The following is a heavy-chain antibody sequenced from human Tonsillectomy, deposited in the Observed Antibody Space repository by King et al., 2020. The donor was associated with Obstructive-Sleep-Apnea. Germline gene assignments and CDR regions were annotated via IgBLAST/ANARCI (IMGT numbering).Heavy chain of an antibody. Sequence: VQLQESGPGLVKPSETLSLTCTVSGGAISSYSWTWSRQPPGKGLEWIGFIYNTGSTNSNPSLKSRVTISIDTSKNQFSLKLSSVTAADTAVYYCARVWSTVVTNDAFDIWGQGTMVTVSS. CDR1: GGAISSYS. CDR3: ARVWSTVVTNDAFDI. CDR2: IYNTGST. V-gene: IGHV4-59*01. D-gene: IGHD4-23*01. J-gene: IGHJ3*02.